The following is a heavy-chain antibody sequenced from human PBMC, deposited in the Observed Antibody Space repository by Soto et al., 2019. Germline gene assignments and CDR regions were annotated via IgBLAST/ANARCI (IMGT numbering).Heavy chain of an antibody. Sequence: GGSLRLSCAASGFTFSSYAMSWVRQAPGKGLEWVSAISGSGGSTYYADSVKGRFTISRDNSKNTLYLQMNSLRAEDTAVYYCAKDPANYYDSSGFPGRFDYWGQGTLVTVSS. J-gene: IGHJ4*02. V-gene: IGHV3-23*01. D-gene: IGHD3-22*01. CDR2: ISGSGGST. CDR1: GFTFSSYA. CDR3: AKDPANYYDSSGFPGRFDY.